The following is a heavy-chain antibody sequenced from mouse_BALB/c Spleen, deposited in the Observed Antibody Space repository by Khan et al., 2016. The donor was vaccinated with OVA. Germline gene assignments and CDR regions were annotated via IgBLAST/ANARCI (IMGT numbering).Heavy chain of an antibody. CDR2: IWSDGST. V-gene: IGHV2-6-1*01. D-gene: IGHD2-10*01. Sequence: VQLQESGPGLVAPSQSLSITCTISGFSLTNYGVHWVRLPSGKGLEWLVVIWSDGSTTYNSALKSRLSISKDNSKSQVFLKMNSLQTDDTAMYYCARQPYYHYYVMDYWGQGTSVTVSS. CDR1: GFSLTNYG. J-gene: IGHJ4*01. CDR3: ARQPYYHYYVMDY.